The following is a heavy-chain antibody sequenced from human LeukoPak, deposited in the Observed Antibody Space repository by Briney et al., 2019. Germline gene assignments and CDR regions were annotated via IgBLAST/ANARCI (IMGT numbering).Heavy chain of an antibody. CDR1: GFTFSNAW. J-gene: IGHJ4*02. D-gene: IGHD3-22*01. Sequence: GGSLRLSXAASGFTFSNAWMSWVRQAPGKGLEWVGRIKSKTDGGATDYAAPVKGRFTISRDDSKNTLYLQMNSLKTEDTAVYYCTTDAVYYYDSSGNFDYWGQGTLVTVSS. CDR2: IKSKTDGGAT. V-gene: IGHV3-15*01. CDR3: TTDAVYYYDSSGNFDY.